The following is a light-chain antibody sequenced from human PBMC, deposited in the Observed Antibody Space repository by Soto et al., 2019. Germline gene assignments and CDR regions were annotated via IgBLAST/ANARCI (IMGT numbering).Light chain of an antibody. CDR1: TSDIGAYNY. Sequence: QSALTQPASVSGSPGQSITISCTGTTSDIGAYNYVSWYQQRAGKAPKLIIYEVTHRPSGVSNRFSGSKSGSTASLTISGLRAEGESLYYCCSSSRITTRVFATGTKATAL. V-gene: IGLV2-14*01. CDR2: EVT. J-gene: IGLJ1*01. CDR3: CSSSRITTRV.